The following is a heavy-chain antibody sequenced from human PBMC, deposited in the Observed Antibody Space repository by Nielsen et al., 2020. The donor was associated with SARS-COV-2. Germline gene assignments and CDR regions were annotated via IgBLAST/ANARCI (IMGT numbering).Heavy chain of an antibody. CDR2: IYSGGST. V-gene: IGHV3-53*01. CDR3: LYYYDSSGYPGFFEY. CDR1: GFTFSSYS. J-gene: IGHJ4*02. Sequence: GGSLRLSCAASGFTFSSYSMNWVRQAPGKGLEWVSVIYSGGSTYYADSVKGRFTISRDNSKNTLYLQMNSLRAEDTAVYYCLYYYDSSGYPGFFEYWGQGTLVTVSS. D-gene: IGHD3-22*01.